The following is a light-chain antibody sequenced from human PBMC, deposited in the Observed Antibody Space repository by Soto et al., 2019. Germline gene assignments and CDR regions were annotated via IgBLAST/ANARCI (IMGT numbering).Light chain of an antibody. J-gene: IGKJ1*01. CDR3: QQYKSYPWT. CDR1: QSISSW. V-gene: IGKV1-5*03. Sequence: DIQMTQSPSTLSASVGDGVTLTCRASQSISSWLAWYQQKPGKAPKILIYKASSLESGVPSRFSGSGSGTEFTLTISSLQPDDFATYYCQQYKSYPWTFGQGTKVDIK. CDR2: KAS.